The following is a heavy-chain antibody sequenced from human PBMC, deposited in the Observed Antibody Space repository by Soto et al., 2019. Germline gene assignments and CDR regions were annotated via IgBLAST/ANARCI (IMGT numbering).Heavy chain of an antibody. J-gene: IGHJ4*02. Sequence: SVKLSCKASGGSFRSNAISWVRQAPGQGLEWMGGIIPIFGTANYAQKFQGRVTITADESTSTAYMELSSLRSEDTAVYYCARDDSSGNYIPSSWGQGTLVTVS. V-gene: IGHV1-69*13. CDR1: GGSFRSNA. CDR2: IIPIFGTA. D-gene: IGHD3-22*01. CDR3: ARDDSSGNYIPSS.